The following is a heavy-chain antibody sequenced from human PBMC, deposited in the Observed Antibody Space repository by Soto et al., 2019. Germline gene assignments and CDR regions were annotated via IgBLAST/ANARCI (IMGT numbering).Heavy chain of an antibody. CDR3: AKGESQTLTVTTSFDY. V-gene: IGHV3-23*01. CDR2: ISGSGDKT. J-gene: IGHJ4*02. D-gene: IGHD4-17*01. CDR1: GFTFSTFA. Sequence: GGSLRLSCAASGFTFSTFAMSWVRQAPGKGLEWVSVISGSGDKTYYTDSVRGRFTISRDNSKNTVFLQINSLRDEDTAVYYCAKGESQTLTVTTSFDYWGQGTLVTVSS.